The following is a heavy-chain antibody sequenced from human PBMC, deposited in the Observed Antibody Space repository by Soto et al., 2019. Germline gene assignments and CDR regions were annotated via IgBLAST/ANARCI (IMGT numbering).Heavy chain of an antibody. D-gene: IGHD6-19*01. CDR3: ARVVRWLYYFDY. Sequence: GGSLRLSCAASGFTFSSYGMHWVRQAPGKGLEWVAVIWYDGSNKYYADSVKGRFTISRDNSKNTLYLQMNSLRAEDTAVYYCARVVRWLYYFDYWGQGTLVTVSS. CDR2: IWYDGSNK. V-gene: IGHV3-33*01. J-gene: IGHJ4*02. CDR1: GFTFSSYG.